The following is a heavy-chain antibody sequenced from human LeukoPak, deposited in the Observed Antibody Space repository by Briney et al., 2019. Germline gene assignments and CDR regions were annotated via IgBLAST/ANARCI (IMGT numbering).Heavy chain of an antibody. CDR2: ISSSSSYI. CDR1: GFAFSSYS. V-gene: IGHV3-21*01. J-gene: IGHJ4*02. D-gene: IGHD3-10*01. CDR3: ARVGGVRGVVPLDY. Sequence: GGSLRLSCAASGFAFSSYSMNWVRQAPGKGLEWVSSISSSSSYIYYADSVKGRFTISRDNAKNSLYLQMNSLRAEDTAVYYCARVGGVRGVVPLDYWGQGTLVTVSS.